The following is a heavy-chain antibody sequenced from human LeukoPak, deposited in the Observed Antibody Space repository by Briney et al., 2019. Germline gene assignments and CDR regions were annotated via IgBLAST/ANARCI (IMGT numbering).Heavy chain of an antibody. V-gene: IGHV1-69*04. D-gene: IGHD3-10*02. CDR3: ARAMLGMDV. Sequence: SVKVSCKASGGTFSIYAISWVRQAPGQGLEWMGRIIPILGIANYAQKFQGRVTITADKSTSTAYMELSSLRSEDTAVYYCARAMLGMDVWGQGTTVTVSS. CDR2: IIPILGIA. CDR1: GGTFSIYA. J-gene: IGHJ6*02.